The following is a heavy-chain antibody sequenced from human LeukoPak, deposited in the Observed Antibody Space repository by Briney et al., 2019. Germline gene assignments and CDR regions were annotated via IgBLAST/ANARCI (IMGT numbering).Heavy chain of an antibody. CDR1: GLTVSSNY. CDR2: IYSGGST. CDR3: ATSGSVSVGLRGFDY. D-gene: IGHD3-10*01. V-gene: IGHV3-66*01. J-gene: IGHJ4*01. Sequence: GGSLRLSCAASGLTVSSNYMSWVRQAPGKGLEWVSVIYSGGSTYHADSVRGRFTTSRDKSKNTLYLQMNSLRAEGTAVYYCATSGSVSVGLRGFDYWGHGTLVTVSS.